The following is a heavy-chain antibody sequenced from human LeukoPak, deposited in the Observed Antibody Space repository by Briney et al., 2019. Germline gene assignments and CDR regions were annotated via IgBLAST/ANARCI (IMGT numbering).Heavy chain of an antibody. J-gene: IGHJ1*01. CDR3: ARGWGTVTEYFQH. CDR1: GYSFSSYW. D-gene: IGHD4-17*01. Sequence: GESLKISCKGSGYSFSSYWIGWVRQTPGKGLEWMGITYPGDSDTRYSPSFQGQVTISADKSISTAYLQWSSLKASDTAIYYCARGWGTVTEYFQHWGLGTLVTVSS. V-gene: IGHV5-51*01. CDR2: TYPGDSDT.